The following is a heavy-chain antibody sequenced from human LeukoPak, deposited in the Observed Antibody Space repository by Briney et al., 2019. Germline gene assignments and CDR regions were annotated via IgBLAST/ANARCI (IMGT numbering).Heavy chain of an antibody. D-gene: IGHD3-22*01. CDR3: ARDRGHQVVRD. V-gene: IGHV4-59*01. Sequence: PSETLSLTCTVSGGSLSSSYWTWIRQPPGKGLEWIGYIFDFGTTNYNPSLKSRVTISADTSKNQLSLKLSSVTAADTAVYFCARDRGHQVVRDWGQGTLVTVS. CDR1: GGSLSSSY. J-gene: IGHJ4*02. CDR2: IFDFGTT.